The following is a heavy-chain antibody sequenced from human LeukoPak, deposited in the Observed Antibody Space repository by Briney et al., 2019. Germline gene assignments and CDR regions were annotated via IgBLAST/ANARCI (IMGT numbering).Heavy chain of an antibody. CDR1: GGTFSSYA. V-gene: IGHV1-69*04. D-gene: IGHD3-10*01. CDR3: AREGGSGSYHDQTLDY. Sequence: SVKVSCKASGGTFSSYAISWVRQAPGQGLEWMGRIIPILGIANYAQKFQGRVTITADKSTSTAYMELSSLRSEDTAVYYCAREGGSGSYHDQTLDYWGQGTLVTVSS. J-gene: IGHJ4*02. CDR2: IIPILGIA.